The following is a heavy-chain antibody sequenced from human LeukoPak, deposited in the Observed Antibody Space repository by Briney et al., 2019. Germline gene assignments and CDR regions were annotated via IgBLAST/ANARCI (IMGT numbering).Heavy chain of an antibody. D-gene: IGHD1-26*01. CDR2: ISGSGGST. Sequence: GGSLRLSCAASGFTSSSYAMSWVRQAPGKGLEWVSAISGSGGSTYYADSVKGRFTISRDNSKNTLYLQMNSLRAEDAAVYYCAKVIVGATSWFDPWGQGTLVTVSS. J-gene: IGHJ5*02. V-gene: IGHV3-23*01. CDR3: AKVIVGATSWFDP. CDR1: GFTSSSYA.